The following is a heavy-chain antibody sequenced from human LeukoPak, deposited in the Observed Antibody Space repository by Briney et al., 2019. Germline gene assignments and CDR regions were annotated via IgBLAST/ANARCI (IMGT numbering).Heavy chain of an antibody. V-gene: IGHV1-8*01. J-gene: IGHJ4*02. D-gene: IGHD6-13*01. CDR3: ARGHRIAAPLLYNY. CDR2: MNPNSGNT. CDR1: GYTFTSYD. Sequence: GASVKVSCKASGYTFTSYDINWVRQATGQGLEWMGWMNPNSGNTGYAQKFQGRVTMTRNTSISTAYMELSSLRSEDTAVYYCARGHRIAAPLLYNYWGQGTLVTVSS.